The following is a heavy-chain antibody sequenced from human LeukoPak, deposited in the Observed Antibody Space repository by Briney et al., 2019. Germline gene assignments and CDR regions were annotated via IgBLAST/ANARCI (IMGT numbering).Heavy chain of an antibody. CDR1: GYTFTDYY. CDR2: INPNSGGT. V-gene: IGHV1-2*02. Sequence: GASVKVSCKASGYTFTDYYMHWVRQAPGQGLEWMGWINPNSGGTYYAQQFQGRVTMTRDTSISTAYMELSRLRSDDTAVYYCARGVWVTVNWFDPWGQGTLVTVSS. D-gene: IGHD5-18*01. J-gene: IGHJ5*02. CDR3: ARGVWVTVNWFDP.